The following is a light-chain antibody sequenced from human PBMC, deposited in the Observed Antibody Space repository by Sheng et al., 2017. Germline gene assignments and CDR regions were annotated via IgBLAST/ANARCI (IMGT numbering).Light chain of an antibody. J-gene: IGKJ4*01. Sequence: DIQMTQSPSSLSASVGDRVTITCRASQDIGTYLVWYQQKPGKVPELLIYAASTLQSGVPSRFSGSGSETDFTLTISGLQPEDVATYYWQNYNSAPLSFGGGTKVEI. CDR1: QDIGTY. CDR2: AAS. V-gene: IGKV1-27*01. CDR3: QNYNSAPLS.